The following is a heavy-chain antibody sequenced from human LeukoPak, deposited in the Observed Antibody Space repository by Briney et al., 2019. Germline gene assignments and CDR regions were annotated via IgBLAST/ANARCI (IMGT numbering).Heavy chain of an antibody. CDR2: IIPIFGTA. CDR3: ASSVVPAAIGWDYHYYYYMDV. CDR1: GGTFSSYA. J-gene: IGHJ6*03. D-gene: IGHD2-2*02. Sequence: GSSVKVSCKASGGTFSSYAISWVRQAPGQGLEWMGGIIPIFGTANYAQKFQGRVTITTDESTSTAYMELSSLRSEDTAVYYCASSVVPAAIGWDYHYYYYMDVWGKGTTVTVSS. V-gene: IGHV1-69*05.